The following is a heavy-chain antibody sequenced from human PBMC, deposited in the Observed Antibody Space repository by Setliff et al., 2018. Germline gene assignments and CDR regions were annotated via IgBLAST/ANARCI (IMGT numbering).Heavy chain of an antibody. J-gene: IGHJ6*01. CDR1: GYTFTGYH. D-gene: IGHD3-22*01. V-gene: IGHV1-2*02. Sequence: ASVKVSCKASGYTFTGYHIHWVRQAPGQGLEWMGWINPNTGGTNYAQKFQGRVTLTRDTSIRTSYMELNSLTSDDTAVYYCARERAYDGINYYGMDVWGQGTTVTVSS. CDR2: INPNTGGT. CDR3: ARERAYDGINYYGMDV.